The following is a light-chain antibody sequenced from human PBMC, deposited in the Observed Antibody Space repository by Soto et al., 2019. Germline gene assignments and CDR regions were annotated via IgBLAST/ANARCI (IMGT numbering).Light chain of an antibody. J-gene: IGKJ5*01. Sequence: EIVLTESPATLSLSPGERATLSCRASQSVSSYLAWYQQKPGQAPRLIXYDASNRATGIPARFSGSGSGTDLTLTITSLETEDFAVYYCQQRSNWPPITFGQGTRLEIK. CDR2: DAS. CDR3: QQRSNWPPIT. CDR1: QSVSSY. V-gene: IGKV3-11*01.